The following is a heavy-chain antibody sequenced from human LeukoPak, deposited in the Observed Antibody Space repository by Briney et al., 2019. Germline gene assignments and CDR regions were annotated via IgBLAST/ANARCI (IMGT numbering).Heavy chain of an antibody. J-gene: IGHJ4*02. D-gene: IGHD1-26*01. V-gene: IGHV3-7*03. CDR3: ARDFSSRIAGY. CDR2: IKQDGSEK. CDR1: GLTFSSYW. Sequence: GGSLRLSCAASGLTFSSYWMSWVHQAPGKGLEWVANIKQDGSEKYYVDSVKGRFTISRDNAKNSLYLQMNSLRAEDTAVYYCARDFSSRIAGYWGQGTLVTVSS.